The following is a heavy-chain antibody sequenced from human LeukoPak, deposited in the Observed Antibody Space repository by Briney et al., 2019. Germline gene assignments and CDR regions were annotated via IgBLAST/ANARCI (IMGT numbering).Heavy chain of an antibody. D-gene: IGHD6-19*01. V-gene: IGHV3-7*01. CDR3: ARDTAGLDY. Sequence: GGSLRLSCAASGFTFSSYSMNWVRRAPGKGLEWVANIKQDGTEKYYVDSVKGRFTISRDNAKNSLYLQMNSLRAEDTAVYYCARDTAGLDYWGQGTLVTVSS. J-gene: IGHJ4*02. CDR1: GFTFSSYS. CDR2: IKQDGTEK.